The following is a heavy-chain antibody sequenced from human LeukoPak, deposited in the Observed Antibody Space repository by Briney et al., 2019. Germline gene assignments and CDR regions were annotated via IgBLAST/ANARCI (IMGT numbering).Heavy chain of an antibody. V-gene: IGHV3-23*01. CDR2: ISNSGGST. CDR3: AKGGPDDY. CDR1: GSTFSSYV. Sequence: GGSLRLSCAASGSTFSSYVMSWVRQAPGKGLEWVSAISNSGGSTDYADSVKGRFTISRDNSKNTLSLQLNSLRAEDTAVYYCAKGGPDDYWGQGTLVTVSS. J-gene: IGHJ4*02. D-gene: IGHD3-10*01.